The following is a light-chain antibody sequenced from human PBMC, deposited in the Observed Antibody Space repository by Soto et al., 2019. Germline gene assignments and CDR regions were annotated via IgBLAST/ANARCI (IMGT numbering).Light chain of an antibody. CDR3: QHYNNWPRT. J-gene: IGKJ1*01. CDR1: QSVSSN. CDR2: GAS. Sequence: EIVMTQLPATLSVSPGERATLSCRASQSVSSNLAWYQQKPGQAPRLLIYGASTRATGIPARFSGSGSATEFTLTISRLQSADFAIYYCQHYNNWPRTFGQGTKVDIK. V-gene: IGKV3-15*01.